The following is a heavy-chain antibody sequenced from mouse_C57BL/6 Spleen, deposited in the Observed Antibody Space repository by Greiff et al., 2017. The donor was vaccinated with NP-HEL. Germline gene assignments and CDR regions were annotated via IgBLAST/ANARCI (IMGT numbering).Heavy chain of an antibody. D-gene: IGHD2-5*01. V-gene: IGHV1-69*01. J-gene: IGHJ1*03. CDR1: GYTFTSYW. Sequence: VQLQQPGAELVMPGASVKLSCKASGYTFTSYWMHWVKQRPGQGLEWIGEIDPSDSYTNYNQKFKGKSTLTVDKSSSTAYMQLSSLTSEDSAVYYCARRAYYSNYWYFDVWGTGTTVTVPS. CDR3: ARRAYYSNYWYFDV. CDR2: IDPSDSYT.